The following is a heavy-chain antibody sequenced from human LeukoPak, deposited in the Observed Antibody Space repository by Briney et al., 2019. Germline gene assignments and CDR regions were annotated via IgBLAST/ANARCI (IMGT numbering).Heavy chain of an antibody. V-gene: IGHV3-23*01. Sequence: GGSQRLSCAASGFTFSSNYMSWVRQAPGKGLEWVSTITGGSGAKYYADSVKGRFTISRDNSKDTLYLQMYGLRAEDTAVYFCAKDSPLTTYTSGWSSNSFDYWGQGTLVAVSS. CDR1: GFTFSSNY. CDR2: ITGGSGAK. J-gene: IGHJ4*02. D-gene: IGHD6-19*01. CDR3: AKDSPLTTYTSGWSSNSFDY.